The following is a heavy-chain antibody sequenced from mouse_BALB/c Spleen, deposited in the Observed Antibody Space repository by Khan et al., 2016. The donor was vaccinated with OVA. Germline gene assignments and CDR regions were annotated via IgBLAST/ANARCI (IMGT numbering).Heavy chain of an antibody. D-gene: IGHD4-1*01. CDR3: AGHLTGSFAY. J-gene: IGHJ3*01. CDR2: ISSGGDYT. V-gene: IGHV5-6*01. CDR1: GFTFSSYS. Sequence: EVELVESGGDLVKPGGSLKLSCAASGFTFSSYSMSWVRQTPDKRLEWVASISSGGDYTYYPDSVKGRFTFSRDNAKSTLYLQMSDLKSEDTAMYYCAGHLTGSFAYWDQGTLVTVSA.